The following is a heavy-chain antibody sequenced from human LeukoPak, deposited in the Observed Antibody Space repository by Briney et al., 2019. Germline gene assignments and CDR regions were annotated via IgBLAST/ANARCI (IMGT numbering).Heavy chain of an antibody. J-gene: IGHJ6*02. CDR1: GGSISSYY. D-gene: IGHD1-7*01. V-gene: IGHV4-59*01. CDR2: IYYSGST. Sequence: SETLSLTCTVSGGSISSYYWSWIRQPPGKGLEWIGYIYYSGSTNYNPSLKSRVTISVGTSKNQFSLKLSSVTAADTAVYYCARVELRDYYYGMDVWGQGTTVTVSS. CDR3: ARVELRDYYYGMDV.